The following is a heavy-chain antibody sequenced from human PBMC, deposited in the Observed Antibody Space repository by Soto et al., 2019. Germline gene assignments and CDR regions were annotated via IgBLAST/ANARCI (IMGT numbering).Heavy chain of an antibody. J-gene: IGHJ6*03. V-gene: IGHV3-21*01. Sequence: GGSLRLSCAASGFTFSSYSMNWVRQAPGKGLEWVSSISSSSSYIYYADSVKGRFTISRDNAKNSLYLQMNSLRAEDTAVYYCAREEKNPRSTGSYYYYYYYMDVWGKGTTVTVSS. CDR1: GFTFSSYS. D-gene: IGHD2-2*01. CDR2: ISSSSSYI. CDR3: AREEKNPRSTGSYYYYYYYMDV.